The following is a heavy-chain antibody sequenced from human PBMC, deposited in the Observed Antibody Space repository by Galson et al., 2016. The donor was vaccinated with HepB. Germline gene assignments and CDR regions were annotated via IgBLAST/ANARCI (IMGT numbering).Heavy chain of an antibody. V-gene: IGHV4-34*01. J-gene: IGHJ4*02. Sequence: TLSLTCAVYGGSFSGYSWIWIRQPPGKGLEWIGEINHGGSTNYNPSLKSRVTRSVDTSKNQFSLKLSSVTAADTAVYYCARPRARGYDCWSGYGPFDYWGQGTLVTVSS. D-gene: IGHD3-3*01. CDR2: INHGGST. CDR3: ARPRARGYDCWSGYGPFDY. CDR1: GGSFSGYS.